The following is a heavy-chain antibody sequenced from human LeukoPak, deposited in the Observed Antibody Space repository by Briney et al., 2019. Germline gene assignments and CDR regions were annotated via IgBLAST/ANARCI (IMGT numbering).Heavy chain of an antibody. CDR2: INPNSGGT. V-gene: IGHV1-2*02. CDR3: ASDGSYDFWSGYLNY. D-gene: IGHD3-3*01. J-gene: IGHJ4*02. Sequence: EASVKVSCKASGYTFTGYYMHWVRQAPGQGLEWMGWINPNSGGTNYAQKFQGRVTMTRDTSISTAYMELSRLRSDDTAVYYCASDGSYDFWSGYLNYWGQGTLVTVSS. CDR1: GYTFTGYY.